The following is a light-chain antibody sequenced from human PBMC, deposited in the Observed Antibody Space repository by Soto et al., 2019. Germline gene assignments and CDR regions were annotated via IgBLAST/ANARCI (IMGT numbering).Light chain of an antibody. CDR3: QQYYSYPWT. Sequence: DIELTQSPSFLSPSIGEIVTITCRASQVISTSLAWYQVKPGKAPKLLIYAASTLQSGVPSRFSGSGSGTDFTLTISCLQSEDFATYYCQQYYSYPWTFGQGTKVDIK. V-gene: IGKV1-9*01. J-gene: IGKJ1*01. CDR2: AAS. CDR1: QVISTS.